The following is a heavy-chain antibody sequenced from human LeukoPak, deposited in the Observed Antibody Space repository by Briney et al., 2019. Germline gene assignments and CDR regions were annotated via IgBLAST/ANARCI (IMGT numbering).Heavy chain of an antibody. CDR2: IYSGGST. CDR1: GFTVSSNY. J-gene: IGHJ4*02. CDR3: ARSFDGQPDY. D-gene: IGHD2/OR15-2a*01. Sequence: PGGSLRLSCAASGFTVSSNYMSWVRQAPGKGLEWVSVIYSGGSTYYADSAKGRFTISRDNSKNTLYLQMNSLRAEDTAVYYCARSFDGQPDYWGQGTLVTVSS. V-gene: IGHV3-53*01.